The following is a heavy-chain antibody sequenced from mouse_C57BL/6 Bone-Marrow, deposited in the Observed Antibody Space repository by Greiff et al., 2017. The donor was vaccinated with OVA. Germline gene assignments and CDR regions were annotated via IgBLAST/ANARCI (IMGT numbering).Heavy chain of an antibody. Sequence: EVKLMESGGDLVKPGGSLKLSCAASGFTFSSYGMSWVRQTPDKRLEWVATISSGGSYTYYPDSVKGSFTIPRDNAKNTLYLQMSSLKSEDTAMYYCARPNGAWFADWGQGTLVTVSA. J-gene: IGHJ3*01. D-gene: IGHD4-1*01. CDR2: ISSGGSYT. CDR3: ARPNGAWFAD. V-gene: IGHV5-6*01. CDR1: GFTFSSYG.